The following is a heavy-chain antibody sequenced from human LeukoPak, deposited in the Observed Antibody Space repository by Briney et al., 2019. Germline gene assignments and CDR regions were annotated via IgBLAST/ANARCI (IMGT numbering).Heavy chain of an antibody. CDR2: INPNSGGT. V-gene: IGHV1-2*02. D-gene: IGHD5-18*01. J-gene: IGHJ4*02. Sequence: ASVKVSCKASGYTFTNYYLHWVRQAPGQGLEWMGWINPNSGGTNYAQKFQGRVTMTRDTSISTAYMELSRLRSDDTAVYYCARGRTAMVTYYYWGQGTLVTVSS. CDR1: GYTFTNYY. CDR3: ARGRTAMVTYYY.